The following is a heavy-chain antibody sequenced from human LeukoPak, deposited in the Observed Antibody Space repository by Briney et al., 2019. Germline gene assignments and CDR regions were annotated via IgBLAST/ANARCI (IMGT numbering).Heavy chain of an antibody. CDR2: INPSGGST. D-gene: IGHD2-2*01. V-gene: IGHV1-46*01. J-gene: IGHJ5*02. Sequence: GASVKVSCTASGYTFTSYYMHWVRQAPGQGLEWMGIINPSGGSTSYAQKFQGRVTMTRDTSTSTVYMELSSLRSEDTAVYYCARDLPGYCSSTSCYDNWFDPWGQGTLVTVSS. CDR1: GYTFTSYY. CDR3: ARDLPGYCSSTSCYDNWFDP.